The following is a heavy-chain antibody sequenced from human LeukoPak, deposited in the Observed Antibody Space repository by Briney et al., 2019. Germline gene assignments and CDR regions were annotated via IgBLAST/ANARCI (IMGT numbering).Heavy chain of an antibody. J-gene: IGHJ4*02. D-gene: IGHD3-9*01. CDR1: GFTFSGYA. V-gene: IGHV3-30-3*01. CDR3: ARESKEDYDILTGYLDY. Sequence: PGRSLRLSCAASGFTFSGYAMHWVRQAPGKGLEWVAVISYDGSNKYYADSVKGRFTISRDNSKNTLYLQMNSLRAEDTAVYYCARESKEDYDILTGYLDYWGQGTLVTVSS. CDR2: ISYDGSNK.